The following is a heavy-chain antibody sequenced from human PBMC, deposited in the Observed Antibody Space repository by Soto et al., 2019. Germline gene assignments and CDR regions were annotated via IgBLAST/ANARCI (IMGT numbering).Heavy chain of an antibody. D-gene: IGHD2-2*01. CDR2: IIPMSGSA. J-gene: IGHJ4*02. CDR3: ARGGVEGDS. Sequence: QVQLVQSGAEVKKPGSSVKVSCKASGGTFGSNAVTWVRQAPGQGLEWMGGIIPMSGSAVYTQKFQGRFTITADESTTTVYLELTSLRSDDTSVYYCARGGVEGDSWGQGTLVTVSS. CDR1: GGTFGSNA. V-gene: IGHV1-69*12.